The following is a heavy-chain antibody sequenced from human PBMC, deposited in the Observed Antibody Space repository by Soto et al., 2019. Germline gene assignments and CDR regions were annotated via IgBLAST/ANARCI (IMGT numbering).Heavy chain of an antibody. J-gene: IGHJ6*02. CDR2: IIDSGGST. V-gene: IGHV3-23*01. Sequence: PGGSLILSCAASGFTFSSCAMGWLRPAPGKGLEWVSDIIDSGGSTYYADSVKGRFTISRDNSKSTLYLQMNSLRAEDTALYYCAKGRSYYYYYGVDVWGQGTTVTVSS. CDR3: AKGRSYYYYYGVDV. CDR1: GFTFSSCA.